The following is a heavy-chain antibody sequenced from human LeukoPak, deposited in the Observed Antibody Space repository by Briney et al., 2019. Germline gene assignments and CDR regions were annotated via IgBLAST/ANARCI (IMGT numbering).Heavy chain of an antibody. CDR2: IKPDETVE. CDR1: GLTFSKYW. D-gene: IGHD6-19*01. Sequence: GGSLRLSCAASGLTFSKYWMLWVRQAPGKGLESVSQIKPDETVETYADSVKGRFPVSRHNADHPLFLLMNRVRDEATAVYYCATKQWLAPPPDSWGQGTPVTVPS. J-gene: IGHJ4*02. CDR3: ATKQWLAPPPDS. V-gene: IGHV3-74*01.